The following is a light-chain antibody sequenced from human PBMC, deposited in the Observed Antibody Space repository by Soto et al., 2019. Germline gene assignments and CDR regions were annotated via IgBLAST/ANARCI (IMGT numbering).Light chain of an antibody. J-gene: IGLJ1*01. V-gene: IGLV2-8*01. Sequence: QSALTQPPSASGSPGQSVTISCTGTSSDVGGYNYVSWYQQNPGKVPKLMIYELNKRPSGVPDRFSGSKSGNTASLTVSGLQAEDEADYYCTSYAGGNNVFGTGTKVTVL. CDR2: ELN. CDR1: SSDVGGYNY. CDR3: TSYAGGNNV.